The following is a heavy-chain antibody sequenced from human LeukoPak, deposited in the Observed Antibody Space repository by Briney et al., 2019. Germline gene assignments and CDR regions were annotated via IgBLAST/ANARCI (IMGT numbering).Heavy chain of an antibody. D-gene: IGHD3/OR15-3a*01. V-gene: IGHV3-74*01. CDR3: AKENESPDL. CDR1: GFTFSIYW. CDR2: MNSGGSIT. J-gene: IGHJ4*02. Sequence: PGGSLRLSCAASGFTFSIYWMHWVRQAPGQGLVWVSNMNSGGSITNYADSVKGRFTISRDNAKNTLYLQMNSLGVEDTGIYYCAKENESPDLWGQGTLVTVSS.